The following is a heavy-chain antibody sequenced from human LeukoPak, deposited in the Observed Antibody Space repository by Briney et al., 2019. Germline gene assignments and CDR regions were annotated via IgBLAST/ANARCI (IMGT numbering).Heavy chain of an antibody. D-gene: IGHD3-10*01. Sequence: PSETLSLTCTVSGGSISSYYWSWIRQPPGKGLEWIGYIYYSGSTNYNPSLKSRVTISVDTSKNQSSLKLSSVTAADTAVYYCARDVRGSGMDVWGKGTTVTVSS. V-gene: IGHV4-59*01. CDR3: ARDVRGSGMDV. CDR2: IYYSGST. CDR1: GGSISSYY. J-gene: IGHJ6*03.